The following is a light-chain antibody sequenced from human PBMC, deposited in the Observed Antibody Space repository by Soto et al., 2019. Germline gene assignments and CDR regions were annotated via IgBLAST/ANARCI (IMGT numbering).Light chain of an antibody. CDR3: QQRSNWPRT. Sequence: EIVFTQSPSTLSLSPGERATLSCRASQSVSSYLAWYQQKPGQAPRLLIYDASNRATGIPARFSGSGSGTDFTLTISSLEPEDFAVYYCQQRSNWPRTFGQG. J-gene: IGKJ1*01. V-gene: IGKV3-11*01. CDR1: QSVSSY. CDR2: DAS.